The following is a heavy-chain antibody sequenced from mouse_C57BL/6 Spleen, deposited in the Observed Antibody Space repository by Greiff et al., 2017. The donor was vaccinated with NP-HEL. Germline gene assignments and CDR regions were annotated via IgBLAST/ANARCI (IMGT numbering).Heavy chain of an antibody. J-gene: IGHJ2*01. Sequence: VKLQESGPELVKPGASVKISCKASGYAFSSSWMNWVKQRPGKGLEWIGRIYPGDGDTNYNGKFKGKATLTADKSSSTAYMQLSSLTSEDSAVYFCARDGIYDGYLYYFDYWGQGTTLTVSS. CDR2: IYPGDGDT. CDR1: GYAFSSSW. V-gene: IGHV1-82*01. D-gene: IGHD2-3*01. CDR3: ARDGIYDGYLYYFDY.